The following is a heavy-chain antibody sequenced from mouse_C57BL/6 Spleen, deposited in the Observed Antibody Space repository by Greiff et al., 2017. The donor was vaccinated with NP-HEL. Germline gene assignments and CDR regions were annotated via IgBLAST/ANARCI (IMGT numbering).Heavy chain of an antibody. Sequence: EVKLMESGGGLVKPGGSLKLSCAASGFTFSSYAMSWVRQTPEKRLEWVATISDGGSYTYYPDNVKGRFTISRDNAKNNLYLQMSHLKSEDTAMYYCARVDSSGYFYYFDYWGQGTTLTVSS. CDR3: ARVDSSGYFYYFDY. CDR1: GFTFSSYA. CDR2: ISDGGSYT. J-gene: IGHJ2*01. D-gene: IGHD3-2*02. V-gene: IGHV5-4*03.